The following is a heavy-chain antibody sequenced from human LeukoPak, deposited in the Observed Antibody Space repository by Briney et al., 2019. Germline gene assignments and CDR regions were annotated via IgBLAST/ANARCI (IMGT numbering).Heavy chain of an antibody. Sequence: GASVTVSCMDSGYTFTNFAIRWVRQAPGQGRERVGWISTYNGNTNYAQKLQGRLTMTTDSSTCTAYMELRSLRSDDTAVYYCARDPYSDPLAARPRDVFEIWGQGTMVTVSS. D-gene: IGHD6-6*01. CDR3: ARDPYSDPLAARPRDVFEI. V-gene: IGHV1-18*01. J-gene: IGHJ3*02. CDR1: GYTFTNFA. CDR2: ISTYNGNT.